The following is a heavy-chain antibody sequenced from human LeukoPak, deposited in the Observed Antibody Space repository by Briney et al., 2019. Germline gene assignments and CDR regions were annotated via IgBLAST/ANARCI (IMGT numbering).Heavy chain of an antibody. J-gene: IGHJ3*02. CDR3: ARVLPSYYDSSGYRHDAFDI. D-gene: IGHD3-22*01. CDR1: GGSISSYY. V-gene: IGHV4-59*01. Sequence: PSETLSLTCTVSGGSISSYYWSLIRQPPGKGLEWIGYIYYSGSTNYNPSLKSRVTISVDTSKNQFSLKLSSVTAADTAVYYCARVLPSYYDSSGYRHDAFDIWGQGTMVTVSS. CDR2: IYYSGST.